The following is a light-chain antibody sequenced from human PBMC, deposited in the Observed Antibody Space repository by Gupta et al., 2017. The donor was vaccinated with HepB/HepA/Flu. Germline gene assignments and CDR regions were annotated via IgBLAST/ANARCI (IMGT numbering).Light chain of an antibody. CDR1: QDMSNY. CDR3: QHDGNLPFA. J-gene: IGKJ5*01. V-gene: IGKV1-33*01. CDR2: DAS. Sequence: DMQMTQSASSLSGSVGDRVTIACKASQDMSNYLNWYQHEPGETPKLLIYDASNLETEVRSKFRGSGSGIDFTFTISSLQPEDIATYYCQHDGNLPFAFGQWTLMEIK.